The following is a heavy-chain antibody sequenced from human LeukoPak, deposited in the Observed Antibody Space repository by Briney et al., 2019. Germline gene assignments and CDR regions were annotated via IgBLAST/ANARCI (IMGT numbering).Heavy chain of an antibody. CDR1: GGTFSSYA. D-gene: IGHD2-2*01. Sequence: SVKVSCKASGGTFSSYAFSWVRQAPGQGLEWMGGIIPIFGTANYAQKFQGRVTITTDGSTSTAYMELSSLRSEDTAVYYCARGLVPAAIGPSADYYYYYYMDVWGKGTTVTVSS. CDR2: IIPIFGTA. CDR3: ARGLVPAAIGPSADYYYYYYMDV. J-gene: IGHJ6*03. V-gene: IGHV1-69*05.